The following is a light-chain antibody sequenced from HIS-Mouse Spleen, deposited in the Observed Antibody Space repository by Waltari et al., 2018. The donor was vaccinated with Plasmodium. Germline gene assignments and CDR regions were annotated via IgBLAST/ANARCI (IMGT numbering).Light chain of an antibody. J-gene: IGLJ2*01. V-gene: IGLV8-61*01. CDR3: VLYMGSGIWV. CDR1: SGSVSTSYY. CDR2: STN. Sequence: QTVVTQEPSFSVSPGGTVTLTCGLSSGSVSTSYYPSWYQQTPGQAPRPLIYSTNTRSSWVPVRFSGSILGNKAALTITGAQADDESDYYCVLYMGSGIWVFGGGTKLTVL.